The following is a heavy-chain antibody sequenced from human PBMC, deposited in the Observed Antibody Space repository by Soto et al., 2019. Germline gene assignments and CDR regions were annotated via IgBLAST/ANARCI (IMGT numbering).Heavy chain of an antibody. D-gene: IGHD1-26*01. Sequence: LGESLKISCKGSGYSFTNYWIGWVRQMPGKGLEWMGIIYPGDSHAIYSPSFQGQVTMSADKSISTAYLQWSSLKASDTAMYSCARPYSGGPNDPFDVWGQGTMVTVSS. CDR2: IYPGDSHA. CDR3: ARPYSGGPNDPFDV. J-gene: IGHJ3*01. CDR1: GYSFTNYW. V-gene: IGHV5-51*01.